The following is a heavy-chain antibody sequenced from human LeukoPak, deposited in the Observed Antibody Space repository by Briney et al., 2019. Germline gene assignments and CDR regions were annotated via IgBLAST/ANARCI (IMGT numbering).Heavy chain of an antibody. V-gene: IGHV4-59*01. CDR1: GGSISSYY. D-gene: IGHD5-18*01. CDR2: IYYSGNT. Sequence: PSETLSLTCTVSGGSISSYYWSWIRQPAGKGLEWIGYIYYSGNTNYNPSLKNRLTISIDTSKNQFSLKLRSVTAADTAVYYCARRGYNYGDFDYWGQGTLVTVSS. J-gene: IGHJ4*02. CDR3: ARRGYNYGDFDY.